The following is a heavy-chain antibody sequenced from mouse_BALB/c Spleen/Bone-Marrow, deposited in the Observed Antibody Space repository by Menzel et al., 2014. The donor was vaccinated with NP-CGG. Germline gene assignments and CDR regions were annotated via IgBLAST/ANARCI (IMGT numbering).Heavy chain of an antibody. D-gene: IGHD2-10*02. V-gene: IGHV2-3*01. J-gene: IGHJ3*01. CDR1: GLSLTSSG. Sequence: VKVEESGPVLVAPSQSPCITCTVSGLSLTSSGVSWVCQPPGQALAWVGGRWGDESTNYHSALISRLSINKDNSKSQVCLKLNRLQTDDTATYYCAKYGNPAYLGQGTLVTVSA. CDR3: AKYGNPAY. CDR2: RWGDEST.